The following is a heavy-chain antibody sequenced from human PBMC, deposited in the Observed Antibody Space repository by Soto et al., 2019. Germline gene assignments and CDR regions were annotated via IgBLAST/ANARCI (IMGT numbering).Heavy chain of an antibody. D-gene: IGHD3-10*01. Sequence: GASVKVSCKASGYTFTSYAIYWVRQAPGQRLEWMGWINAGNGNTKYSQKFQGRVTITRDTSASTAYMELSSLRSDDTAVFYCAREMVRGVGSDYWGQGTLVTVSS. J-gene: IGHJ4*02. CDR1: GYTFTSYA. V-gene: IGHV1-3*01. CDR3: AREMVRGVGSDY. CDR2: INAGNGNT.